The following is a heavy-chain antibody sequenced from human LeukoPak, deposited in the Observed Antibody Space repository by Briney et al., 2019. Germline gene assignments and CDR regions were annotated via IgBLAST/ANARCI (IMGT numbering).Heavy chain of an antibody. J-gene: IGHJ4*02. V-gene: IGHV3-66*01. D-gene: IGHD6-19*01. CDR1: GFSVSNNY. CDR3: ARDIWDGAVAAYFEY. CDR2: INRDGPT. Sequence: GGSLRLSCAASGFSVSNNYMSWVRQAPGKGLEWVSTINRDGPTFHADSVKGRFTISRDNSKNTLYLQMNSLRAEDTAVYYCARDIWDGAVAAYFEYWGQGTLVTVSS.